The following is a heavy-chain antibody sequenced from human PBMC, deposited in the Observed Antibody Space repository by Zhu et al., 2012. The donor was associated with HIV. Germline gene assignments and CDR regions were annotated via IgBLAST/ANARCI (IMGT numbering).Heavy chain of an antibody. J-gene: IGHJ1*01. D-gene: IGHD2-21*01. CDR1: GASFSSYY. V-gene: IGHV4-34*01. Sequence: QVQLQQWGAGLLKPSETLSLTCAVYGASFSSYYWTWLRQSPGKGLERIGDINHSDNTNYNSSFKSRVTISIDNSKNQFSLSLKSVTADDSAVYFCAGQIAVADARPGYFDRWGQGTLVTVSS. CDR3: AGQIAVADARPGYFDR. CDR2: INHSDNT.